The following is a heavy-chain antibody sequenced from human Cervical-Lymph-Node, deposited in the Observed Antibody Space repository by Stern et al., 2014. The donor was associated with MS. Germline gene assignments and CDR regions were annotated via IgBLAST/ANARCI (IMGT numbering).Heavy chain of an antibody. J-gene: IGHJ4*02. CDR2: IFPVFGTP. V-gene: IGHV1-69*01. Sequence: QMQLVQSGAEVTKPGSSVKASCKASGGTFSKFPSSWVRQAPGQGLEWMGGIFPVFGTPTYAQEFRGRVTITADVSTSTVYMELSSLRSDDTAVYYCALSSETSDRWYSLGYALWGQGTLVTVSS. CDR3: ALSSETSDRWYSLGYAL. D-gene: IGHD6-13*01. CDR1: GGTFSKFP.